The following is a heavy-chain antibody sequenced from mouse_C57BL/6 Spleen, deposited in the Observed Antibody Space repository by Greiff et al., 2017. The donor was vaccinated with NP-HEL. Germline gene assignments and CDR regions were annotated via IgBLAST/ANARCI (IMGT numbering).Heavy chain of an antibody. J-gene: IGHJ4*01. CDR3: ARGTGTDYYAMDY. CDR2: IDPSDSYT. V-gene: IGHV1-69*01. D-gene: IGHD4-1*01. CDR1: GYTFTSYW. Sequence: QVHVKQPGAELVMPGASVKLSCKASGYTFTSYWMHWVKQRPGQGLEWIGEIDPSDSYTNYNQKFKGKSTLTVDKSSSTAYMQLSSLTSEDSAVYYCARGTGTDYYAMDYWGQGTSVTVSS.